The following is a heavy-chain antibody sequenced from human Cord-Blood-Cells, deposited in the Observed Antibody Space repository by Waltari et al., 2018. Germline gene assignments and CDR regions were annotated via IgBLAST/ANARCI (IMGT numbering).Heavy chain of an antibody. CDR3: ARGAEGSSSPFDY. CDR2: INHSGST. V-gene: IGHV4-34*01. J-gene: IGHJ4*02. Sequence: QVQLQQWGAGLLKPSETLSLTCAVYGGSFSGYSWSWIRQPPGKGLEWIGEINHSGSTNYNPSLKSRVTISVDTSKNQFSLKLSSVTAADTAVYYCARGAEGSSSPFDYWGQGTLVTVSS. CDR1: GGSFSGYS. D-gene: IGHD6-6*01.